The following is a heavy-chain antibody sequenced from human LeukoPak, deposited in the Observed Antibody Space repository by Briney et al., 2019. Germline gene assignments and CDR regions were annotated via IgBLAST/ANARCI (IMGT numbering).Heavy chain of an antibody. CDR1: GGSFSGYY. D-gene: IGHD5-24*01. Sequence: PSETLSLTCAVYGGSFSGYYWSWIRQPPGKGLEWIGEINHSGSTNYNPSLKSRVTISVDTSKNQFSLKLSSVTAADTAVYYCARGRDGYNTRRGLGYWGQGTLVTVSS. CDR3: ARGRDGYNTRRGLGY. CDR2: INHSGST. J-gene: IGHJ4*02. V-gene: IGHV4-34*01.